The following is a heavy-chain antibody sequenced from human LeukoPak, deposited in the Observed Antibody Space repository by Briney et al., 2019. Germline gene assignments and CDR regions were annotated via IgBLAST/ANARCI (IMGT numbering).Heavy chain of an antibody. CDR3: ARDIGVSQFDS. J-gene: IGHJ4*02. CDR1: GYTFTNFG. CDR2: ISGYNGKT. D-gene: IGHD3-10*01. Sequence: GASVKVSCKASGYTFTNFGISWVRPAPGQGLEWMGWISGYNGKTDYSQKVQGRVTMTTDTSTSTAYMELRSLTSDDTAVYYCARDIGVSQFDSWGQGTLVTVSS. V-gene: IGHV1-18*01.